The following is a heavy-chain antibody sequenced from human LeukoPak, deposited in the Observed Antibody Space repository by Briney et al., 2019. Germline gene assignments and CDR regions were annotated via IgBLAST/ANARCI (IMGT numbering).Heavy chain of an antibody. CDR1: GFTFDDYG. CDR2: INWNGGST. Sequence: GGSLRLSCAASGFTFDDYGMSWVRQAPGKGLEWVSGINWNGGSTGYADSVKGRFTISRDNAKNSLYLQMNSLRAEDTALYHCARVYYDSSGYYFDYWGQGTLVTVSS. D-gene: IGHD3-22*01. CDR3: ARVYYDSSGYYFDY. V-gene: IGHV3-20*01. J-gene: IGHJ4*02.